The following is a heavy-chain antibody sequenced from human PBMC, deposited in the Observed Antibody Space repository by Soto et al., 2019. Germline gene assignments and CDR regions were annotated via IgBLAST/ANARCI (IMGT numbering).Heavy chain of an antibody. V-gene: IGHV1-69*01. J-gene: IGHJ6*01. Sequence: QVQVVQSGAEVKKPGSAVTVSCQTSGGTFNTYGISWVRQAPGQGFEWMGGTCPTFGITDYSQNFQDRVTITADESTGTSYTELRNRRSEDPGASYSARGSRGTTVVGGGATEYIYNMNVWGHGTGVTVTS. D-gene: IGHD2-21*01. CDR3: ARGSRGTTVVGGGATEYIYNMNV. CDR1: GGTFNTYG. CDR2: TCPTFGIT.